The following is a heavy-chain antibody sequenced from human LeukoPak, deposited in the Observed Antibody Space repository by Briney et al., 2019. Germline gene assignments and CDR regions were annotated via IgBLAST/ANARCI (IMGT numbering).Heavy chain of an antibody. V-gene: IGHV3-7*03. CDR3: ARDHYDFWSGYYDYFDY. Sequence: PGGSLRLSCAASGFTFSSYGMHWVRQAPGKGLEWVANIKQDGSEKYYVDSVKGRFTISRDNAKNSLYLQMNSLRAEDTAVYYCARDHYDFWSGYYDYFDYWGQGTLVTVSS. J-gene: IGHJ4*02. CDR2: IKQDGSEK. CDR1: GFTFSSYG. D-gene: IGHD3-3*01.